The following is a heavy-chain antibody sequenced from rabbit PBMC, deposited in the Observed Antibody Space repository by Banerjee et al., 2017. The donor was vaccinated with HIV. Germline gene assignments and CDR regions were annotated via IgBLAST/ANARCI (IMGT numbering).Heavy chain of an antibody. D-gene: IGHD4-1*01. CDR2: IGAGSSGTT. Sequence: QEQLEESGGDLVKPGRSLTLTCTASGFSFSDKYVMSWVRQAPGKGLEWIACIGAGSSGTTYYASWAKGRFTISKTSSTTVTLQMTSLTAADTATYFCARDLAGVIGWNFDLWGPGTLVTVS. CDR1: GFSFSDKYV. CDR3: ARDLAGVIGWNFDL. V-gene: IGHV1S45*01. J-gene: IGHJ4*01.